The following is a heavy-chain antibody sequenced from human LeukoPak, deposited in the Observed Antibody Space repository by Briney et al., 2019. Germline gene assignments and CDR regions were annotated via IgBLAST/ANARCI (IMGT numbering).Heavy chain of an antibody. D-gene: IGHD4-17*01. CDR2: IYHSGST. CDR1: GYSISSGYY. V-gene: IGHV4-38-2*01. J-gene: IGHJ2*01. Sequence: SETLSLTCAVSGYSISSGYYWGWIRQPPGKGLEWIGSIYHSGSTYYNPSLKCRVTISVDTSKNQFSLKLSSVTAADTAVYYCARSYGDHWYFDLWGRGTLVTVSS. CDR3: ARSYGDHWYFDL.